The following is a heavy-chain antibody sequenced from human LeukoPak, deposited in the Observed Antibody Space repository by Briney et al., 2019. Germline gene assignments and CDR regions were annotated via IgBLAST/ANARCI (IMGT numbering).Heavy chain of an antibody. CDR2: ISSSSGTI. CDR3: ARDRQWQNY. V-gene: IGHV3-48*01. Sequence: GGSLRLSCSASGFTFSGYSMNWVRQAPGKGLEWVSYISSSSGTIYYADSVKGRFTISRDNAKNSLYLQMNSLRAEDTAVYYCARDRQWQNYWGQGTLVTVSS. J-gene: IGHJ4*02. CDR1: GFTFSGYS. D-gene: IGHD6-19*01.